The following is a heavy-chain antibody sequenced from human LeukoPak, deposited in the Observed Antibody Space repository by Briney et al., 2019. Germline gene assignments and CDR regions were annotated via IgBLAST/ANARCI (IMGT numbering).Heavy chain of an antibody. J-gene: IGHJ4*02. Sequence: GGSLRLSCAASGFTFSSYGMHWVRQAPGKGLEWVSLIYSGSSTYYADSVKGRFTISRDKSKNTLYLQMSSLRVEDTAVYYCAMGAIVATIDYWGQGTLVTVSS. CDR2: IYSGSST. CDR3: AMGAIVATIDY. CDR1: GFTFSSYG. D-gene: IGHD5-12*01. V-gene: IGHV3-NL1*01.